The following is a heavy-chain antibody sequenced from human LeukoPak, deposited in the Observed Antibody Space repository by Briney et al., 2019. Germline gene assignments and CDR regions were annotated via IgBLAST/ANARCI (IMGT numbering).Heavy chain of an antibody. CDR1: GFSFISYG. D-gene: IGHD4-17*01. CDR3: AKRPSDYGDYVSYFDY. CDR2: ISDDGRRK. V-gene: IGHV3-30*18. J-gene: IGHJ4*02. Sequence: PGGSLRLSCAASGFSFISYGMHWVRQAPGKGLEWVGVISDDGRRKDYAYSVKGRFTISRDNSKDTLYLQMNSLRDEDTAVYYCAKRPSDYGDYVSYFDYWGQGTLVTVSS.